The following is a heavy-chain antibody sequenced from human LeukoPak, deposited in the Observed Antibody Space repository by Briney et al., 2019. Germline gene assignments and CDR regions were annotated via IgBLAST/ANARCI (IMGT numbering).Heavy chain of an antibody. CDR3: AISTGWYRFDY. D-gene: IGHD6-19*01. Sequence: EASVKVSCKASGYTFTNYDFNWVRQAPGQGLEWLGWMRPNTGDTHSALKFQGRVTTTRDTSITTAYMELSSLASDDTAVYFCAISTGWYRFDYWGQGTKVTVSS. CDR1: GYTFTNYD. CDR2: MRPNTGDT. V-gene: IGHV1-8*01. J-gene: IGHJ4*02.